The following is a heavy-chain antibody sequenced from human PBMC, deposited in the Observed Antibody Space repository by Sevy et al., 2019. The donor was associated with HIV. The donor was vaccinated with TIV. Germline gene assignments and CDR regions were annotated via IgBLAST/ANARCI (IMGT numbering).Heavy chain of an antibody. Sequence: GGSLRLSCAASGLTFSDYYMSWVRQAPGKGLEWVSYISSSGSTIYYADTVKGRFTISRANAKNSLYLQMKSLRVEDSAVYYCARDPTYYDFWSGCYTGWFDPWGQGTLVTVSS. D-gene: IGHD3-3*01. CDR2: ISSSGSTI. CDR1: GLTFSDYY. J-gene: IGHJ5*02. CDR3: ARDPTYYDFWSGCYTGWFDP. V-gene: IGHV3-11*01.